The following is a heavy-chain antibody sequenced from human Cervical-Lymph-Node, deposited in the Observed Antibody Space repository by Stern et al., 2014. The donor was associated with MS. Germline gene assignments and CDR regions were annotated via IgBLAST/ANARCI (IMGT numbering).Heavy chain of an antibody. Sequence: EVQLVESGGGLVKPGGSLRLSCAASGFTFGSYSMNWVRPAPGTGLAWVSSISSSSSYIYYADSVKGRFTISRDNAKNSLYLQMNSRRAEDTAVYYCARDNFEYSTESFDYWGQGTLVTVSS. CDR2: ISSSSSYI. J-gene: IGHJ4*02. CDR3: ARDNFEYSTESFDY. D-gene: IGHD6-6*01. V-gene: IGHV3-21*01. CDR1: GFTFGSYS.